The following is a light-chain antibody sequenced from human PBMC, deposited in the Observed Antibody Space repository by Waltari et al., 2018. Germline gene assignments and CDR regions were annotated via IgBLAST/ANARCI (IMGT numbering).Light chain of an antibody. J-gene: IGKJ2*01. CDR3: QQYNRWPST. CDR2: GAS. Sequence: VMTQSPAILSVSPGDSVPLSCRASQSLTSNLAWYQQKPGQPPRLLIFGASTRAPGVSDRFSGSGTTTQFSLTISSLQPEDFAIYFCQQYNRWPSTFGQGTKLDIK. CDR1: QSLTSN. V-gene: IGKV3-15*01.